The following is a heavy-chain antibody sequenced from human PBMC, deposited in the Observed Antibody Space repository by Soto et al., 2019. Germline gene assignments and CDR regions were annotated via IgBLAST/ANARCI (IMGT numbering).Heavy chain of an antibody. CDR1: GFTFSDYW. J-gene: IGHJ6*02. Sequence: GGSLRLSCEASGFTFSDYWMHWVRQGPGKGLVWVSRIKFDGSSTNYANSVKGRFTISRDNAKNTVYLQMNSLTAEDTAVYYCARGIRNYYGVDVWGRGTTVTVSS. CDR3: ARGIRNYYGVDV. V-gene: IGHV3-74*01. D-gene: IGHD5-18*01. CDR2: IKFDGSST.